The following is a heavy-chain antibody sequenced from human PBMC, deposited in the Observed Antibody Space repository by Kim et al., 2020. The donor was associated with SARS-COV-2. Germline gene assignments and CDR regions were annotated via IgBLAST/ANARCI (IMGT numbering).Heavy chain of an antibody. CDR1: GFTFSSYS. CDR2: ISSSSSYI. V-gene: IGHV3-21*01. Sequence: GGSLRLSCAASGFTFSSYSMNWVRQAPGKGLEWVSSISSSSSYIYYADSVKGRFTISRDNAKNSLYLQMNSLRAEDTAVYYFARDYGKPPKYYYGMDVWGQGTTVTVSS. J-gene: IGHJ6*02. D-gene: IGHD4-17*01. CDR3: ARDYGKPPKYYYGMDV.